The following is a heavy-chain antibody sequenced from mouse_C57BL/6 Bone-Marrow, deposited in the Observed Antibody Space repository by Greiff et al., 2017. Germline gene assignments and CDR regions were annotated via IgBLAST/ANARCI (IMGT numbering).Heavy chain of an antibody. J-gene: IGHJ3*01. D-gene: IGHD2-1*01. CDR1: GYTFTDYY. CDR3: ARAVGLLWYRFAY. CDR2: INPYNGGT. V-gene: IGHV1-19*01. Sequence: EVQLQQSGPVLVKPGASVKMSCKASGYTFTDYYMNWVKQSHGKSLEWIGVINPYNGGTSYNQKFKGKATLTVDKSSSTAYMELNSLTSEDSAVYYCARAVGLLWYRFAYWGQGTLVTVSA.